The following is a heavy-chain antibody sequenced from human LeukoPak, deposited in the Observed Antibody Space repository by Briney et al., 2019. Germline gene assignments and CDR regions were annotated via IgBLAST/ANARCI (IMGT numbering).Heavy chain of an antibody. CDR2: IYTSGST. CDR3: ARDPSGFGESAGYYYMDL. CDR1: GGSISSYY. D-gene: IGHD3-10*01. V-gene: IGHV4-4*07. J-gene: IGHJ6*03. Sequence: PSETPSLTCTVSGGSISSYYWSWLRQPAGKGQEWIGRIYTSGSTNYNPSLKSRVTMSVDTSKKQFSLKLSSVTGADTAVYYCARDPSGFGESAGYYYMDLWGEGTTVTVCS.